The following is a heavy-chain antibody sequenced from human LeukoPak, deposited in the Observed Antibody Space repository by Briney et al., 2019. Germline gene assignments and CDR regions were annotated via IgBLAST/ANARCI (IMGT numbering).Heavy chain of an antibody. V-gene: IGHV3-72*01. D-gene: IGHD6-13*01. CDR1: GFTFSDHY. J-gene: IGHJ4*02. CDR2: IRNKANSYTT. Sequence: GGSLRLSCAASGFTFSDHYMDWVRQAPGKGLEWVARIRNKANSYTTEYATSVKGRFTISRDDSKNSLYLQMNSLKTEDTAVYYCAGGGSRGLIVYWGQGTLVTVSS. CDR3: AGGGSRGLIVY.